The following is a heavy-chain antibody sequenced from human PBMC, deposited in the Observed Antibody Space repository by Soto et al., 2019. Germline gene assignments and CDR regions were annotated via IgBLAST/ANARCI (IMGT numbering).Heavy chain of an antibody. CDR2: MNPNSGNT. CDR1: GYTFTSYD. D-gene: IGHD1-1*01. V-gene: IGHV1-8*01. J-gene: IGHJ3*02. CDR3: AGGAARGLEAFDI. Sequence: ASVKVPCKASGYTFTSYDINWVRQATGQGLEWMGWMNPNSGNTGYAQKFQGRVTMTRNTSISTAYMELSSLRSEDTAVYYCAGGAARGLEAFDIWGQGTMVTVSS.